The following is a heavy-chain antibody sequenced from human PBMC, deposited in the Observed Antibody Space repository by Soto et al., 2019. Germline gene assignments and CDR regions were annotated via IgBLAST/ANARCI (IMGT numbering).Heavy chain of an antibody. CDR3: AKGDRPGIAGSLDY. Sequence: GGSLRLSCAASGFTFSSCAMTWVRQAPGKGLEWVSTISGSGSGIDYADSVKGRFTISRDNSKNTLYLQMNSLGAEDTAVYYCAKGDRPGIAGSLDYWGQGILVTVSS. D-gene: IGHD6-13*01. CDR2: ISGSGSGI. V-gene: IGHV3-23*01. CDR1: GFTFSSCA. J-gene: IGHJ4*02.